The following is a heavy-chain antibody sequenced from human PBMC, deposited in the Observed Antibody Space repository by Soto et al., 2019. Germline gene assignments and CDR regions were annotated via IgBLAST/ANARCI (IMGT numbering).Heavy chain of an antibody. D-gene: IGHD3-3*01. Sequence: PSETLSRTCAVYGGSVSGYYWSWIRQPPGKGLEWIGEINHSGSTNYNPSLKSRVTISVDTSKNQFSLKLSSVTAADTAVYYCARAILYYDFWSGYLNWFDPWGQGTLVTVSS. CDR2: INHSGST. CDR1: GGSVSGYY. J-gene: IGHJ5*02. CDR3: ARAILYYDFWSGYLNWFDP. V-gene: IGHV4-34*01.